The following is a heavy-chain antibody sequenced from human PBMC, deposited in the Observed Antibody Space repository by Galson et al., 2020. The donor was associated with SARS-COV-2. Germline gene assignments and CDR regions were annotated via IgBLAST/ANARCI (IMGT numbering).Heavy chain of an antibody. D-gene: IGHD3-10*01. CDR3: AHETAPADGSGRLDF. CDR2: IYWNDDK. V-gene: IGHV2-5*01. CDR1: AFSLRTSGMG. J-gene: IGHJ4*02. Sequence: SGPTLVKPTQTLTLTCTFSAFSLRTSGMGVGWIRQPPGKALEWLASIYWNDDKRYRSSLKSRLTITKDTSKNAVVLTMTNMGPLDTGTYYGAHETAPADGSGRLDFWGQGTPVTVSS.